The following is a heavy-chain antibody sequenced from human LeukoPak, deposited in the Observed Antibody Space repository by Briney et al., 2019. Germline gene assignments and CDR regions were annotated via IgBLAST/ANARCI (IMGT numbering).Heavy chain of an antibody. CDR2: INHSGST. CDR3: ARGPLRDNGMDV. J-gene: IGHJ6*02. CDR1: GGSFSGYY. Sequence: PSETLSLTCAVYGGSFSGYYWSWIRQPPGKGLEWIGEINHSGSTNYNPSLKSRVTISVDTSKNQFSLKLSSVTAADTAVYYCARGPLRDNGMDVWGQGTTVTVSS. V-gene: IGHV4-34*01.